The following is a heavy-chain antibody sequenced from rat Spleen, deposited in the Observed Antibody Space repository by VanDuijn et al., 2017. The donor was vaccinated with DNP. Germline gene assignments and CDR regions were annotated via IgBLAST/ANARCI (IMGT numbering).Heavy chain of an antibody. V-gene: IGHV5-22*01. Sequence: EVQLVESGGGLVQPGRSLKLSCAASGFTFSDYYMAGVRQAPTKGLEWVAYIGSDGYAPYYGDSVKGRFTISRDNAKSTLYLQMNSLRSEDMATYYCIRWNSGHFDYWGQGVMVTVSS. J-gene: IGHJ2*01. CDR1: GFTFSDYY. CDR3: IRWNSGHFDY. CDR2: IGSDGYAP. D-gene: IGHD4-3*01.